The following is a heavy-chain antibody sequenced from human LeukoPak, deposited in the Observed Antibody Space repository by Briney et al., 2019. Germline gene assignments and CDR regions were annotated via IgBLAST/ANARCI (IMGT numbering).Heavy chain of an antibody. CDR2: IYPGDSDT. V-gene: IGHV5-51*01. Sequence: GESLKISCKGSGYSFASYWIAWVRQMPGKGLEWMGIIYPGDSDTRYSPSFQGQVTISADKSISTAYLQWSSLKASDTAMYYCARDLGSSTVTTAFDYWGQGTLVTVSS. J-gene: IGHJ4*02. CDR3: ARDLGSSTVTTAFDY. D-gene: IGHD4-17*01. CDR1: GYSFASYW.